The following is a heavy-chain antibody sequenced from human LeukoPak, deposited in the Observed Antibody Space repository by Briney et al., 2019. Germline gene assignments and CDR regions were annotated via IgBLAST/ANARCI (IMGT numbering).Heavy chain of an antibody. CDR1: GFIFSSQS. CDR3: VRTPGFSSTW. J-gene: IGHJ4*02. V-gene: IGHV3-74*01. D-gene: IGHD6-13*01. Sequence: GGSLRLSCAASGFIFSSQSMNWVRQAPGKGLVWVALISSDGITSIYADSVKGRFTISRDNAKNTLYLQMNSLRGEDTAVYYCVRTPGFSSTWWGQGTLVTVSS. CDR2: ISSDGITS.